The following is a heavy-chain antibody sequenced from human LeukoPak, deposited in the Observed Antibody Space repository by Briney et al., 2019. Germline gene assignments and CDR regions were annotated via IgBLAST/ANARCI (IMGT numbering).Heavy chain of an antibody. Sequence: ASVTVSCKASGYTFTSYAMHWVRQAPGQRLEWMGWINAGNGNTKYSQKFQGRVTITRDTSASTAYMELSSLRSEDTAVYYCAREPLGPPDIVVVPAAIDWFDPWGQGTLVTVSS. V-gene: IGHV1-3*01. D-gene: IGHD2-2*02. CDR1: GYTFTSYA. CDR2: INAGNGNT. CDR3: AREPLGPPDIVVVPAAIDWFDP. J-gene: IGHJ5*02.